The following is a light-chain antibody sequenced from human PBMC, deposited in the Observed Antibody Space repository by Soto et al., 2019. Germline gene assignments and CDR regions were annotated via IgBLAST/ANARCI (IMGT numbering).Light chain of an antibody. J-gene: IGKJ5*01. Sequence: DIVMTQSPDSLAVSLGERATINCRSSQSVLYSSNNKNHLAWYQQKPGQPPKLLIYWASTRESGVPDRFSGSGSGTAFTLSISSLQAEDVAVYYCQLYYSTPSITFGQGTRLEIK. CDR1: QSVLYSSNNKNH. CDR3: QLYYSTPSIT. V-gene: IGKV4-1*01. CDR2: WAS.